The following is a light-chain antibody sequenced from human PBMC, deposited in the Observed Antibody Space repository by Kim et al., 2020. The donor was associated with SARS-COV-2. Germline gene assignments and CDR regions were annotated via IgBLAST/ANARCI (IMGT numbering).Light chain of an antibody. Sequence: VSPGQTASITCSGDKLGDKYVCWYQHKPGQSPVLVIYQDTKRPSGIPERFSGSNSGITATLTISGTQGMDEADYYCQAWDSSTHVVFGGGTQLTVL. CDR3: QAWDSSTHVV. V-gene: IGLV3-1*01. J-gene: IGLJ2*01. CDR1: KLGDKY. CDR2: QDT.